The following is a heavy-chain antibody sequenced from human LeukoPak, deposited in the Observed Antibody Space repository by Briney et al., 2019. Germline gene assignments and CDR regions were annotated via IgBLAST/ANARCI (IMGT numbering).Heavy chain of an antibody. D-gene: IGHD3-22*01. Sequence: KPGGSLRLSCAASGFTFSDYYMSWIRQPPGKGLEWIGEINHSGSTNYNPSLKSRVTISVDTSKNQFSLKLSSVTAADTAVYYCARHNYYDSSGYNYWGQGTLVTVSS. J-gene: IGHJ4*02. V-gene: IGHV4-34*01. CDR1: GFTFSDYY. CDR3: ARHNYYDSSGYNY. CDR2: INHSGST.